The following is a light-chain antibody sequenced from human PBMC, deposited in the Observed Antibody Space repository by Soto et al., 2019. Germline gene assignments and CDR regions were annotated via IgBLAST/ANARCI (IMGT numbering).Light chain of an antibody. CDR1: QSVGSNF. V-gene: IGKV3-20*01. J-gene: IGKJ5*01. CDR3: QQYGTSPIA. Sequence: ELVLTQSPGTLSLSPGERATLSCRASQSVGSNFLAWYQQKPGQAPRLLINVASSRATGIPDRFSGSGSGTDLTLTISRLEPEDFAVYYCQQYGTSPIAFGQGTRLEIK. CDR2: VAS.